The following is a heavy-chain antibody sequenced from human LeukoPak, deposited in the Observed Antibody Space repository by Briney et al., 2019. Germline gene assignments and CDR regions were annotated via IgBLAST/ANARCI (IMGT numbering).Heavy chain of an antibody. J-gene: IGHJ4*02. CDR3: AREERRSWYFDY. Sequence: SETLSLTCAVSGGSISSSNWWSWVRQPPGKGLEWIGEIYHSGSTNYNSSLKSRVTISVDKSKNQFSLKLSSVTAADTAVYYCAREERRSWYFDYWGQGTLVTVSS. CDR2: IYHSGST. V-gene: IGHV4-4*02. D-gene: IGHD1-1*01. CDR1: GGSISSSNW.